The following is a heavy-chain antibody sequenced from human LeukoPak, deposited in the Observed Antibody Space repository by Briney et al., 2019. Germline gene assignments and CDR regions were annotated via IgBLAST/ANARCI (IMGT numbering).Heavy chain of an antibody. CDR3: ARIRRGYFDY. Sequence: GGSLRLSCAASGLTVSSNCMSWVRQAPGKGLEWVSFIYSGGDTYYADSVKGRFTISRDNSKNTFHLQMNSLRAEDTAVYYCARIRRGYFDYWGQGTLVTVSS. V-gene: IGHV3-53*01. J-gene: IGHJ4*02. D-gene: IGHD3-16*01. CDR1: GLTVSSNC. CDR2: IYSGGDT.